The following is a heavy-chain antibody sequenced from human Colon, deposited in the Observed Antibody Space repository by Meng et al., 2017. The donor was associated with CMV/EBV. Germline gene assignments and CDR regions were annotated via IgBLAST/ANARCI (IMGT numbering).Heavy chain of an antibody. CDR2: IYDTGIT. J-gene: IGHJ4*02. CDR3: ARAQYTYGYWIFDY. V-gene: IGHV4-61*08. CDR1: GVSVTSGGYH. D-gene: IGHD5-18*01. Sequence: QGELSEKGPGLVKPSETLSPTCIVPGVSVTSGGYHVGWIRQSPGKGLEWIGYIYDTGITIYNPSLKSRVTIFLETSKNQFSLNLNSMTTADTAVYYCARAQYTYGYWIFDYWGQGTLVTVSS.